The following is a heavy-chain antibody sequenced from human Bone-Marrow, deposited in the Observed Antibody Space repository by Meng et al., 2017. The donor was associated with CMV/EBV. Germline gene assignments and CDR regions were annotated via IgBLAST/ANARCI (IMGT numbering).Heavy chain of an antibody. V-gene: IGHV4-4*02. CDR3: ARAMIPPRGWFDP. CDR2: IYHSGST. CDR1: GGSISSSNW. Sequence: SETLSLTCAVSGGSISSSNWWSWVRQPPGKGPEWIGEIYHSGSTNYNPSLKSRVTISVDKSKNQFSLKLSSVTAADTAVYYCARAMIPPRGWFDPWGQGTLVTVSS. J-gene: IGHJ5*02. D-gene: IGHD3-22*01.